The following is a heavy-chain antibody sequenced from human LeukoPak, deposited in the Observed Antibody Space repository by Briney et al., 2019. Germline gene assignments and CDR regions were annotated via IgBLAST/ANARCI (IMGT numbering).Heavy chain of an antibody. CDR3: ARVPGPIAVAGYFDY. V-gene: IGHV4-59*12. CDR1: GVSISSYY. D-gene: IGHD6-19*01. Sequence: PSETLSLTCTVSGVSISSYYWSWIRQPPGKGLEWIGEIYHSGSTNYNPSLKSRVTISVDKSKNQFSLKLSSVTAADTAVYYCARVPGPIAVAGYFDYWGQGTLVTVSS. J-gene: IGHJ4*02. CDR2: IYHSGST.